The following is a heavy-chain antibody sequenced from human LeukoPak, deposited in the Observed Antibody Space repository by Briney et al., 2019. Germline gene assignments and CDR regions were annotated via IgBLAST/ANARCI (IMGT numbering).Heavy chain of an antibody. D-gene: IGHD3-3*01. Sequence: GRSLRLSCAASGFTFSSNGMHWVRQAPGKGLECVAVISYDGSNKYYADSVKGRFTISRDNSKNTLYLQMNSLRAEDTAVYYCAKARSGGYNWFDPWGQGTLVTVSS. CDR2: ISYDGSNK. V-gene: IGHV3-30*18. CDR1: GFTFSSNG. CDR3: AKARSGGYNWFDP. J-gene: IGHJ5*02.